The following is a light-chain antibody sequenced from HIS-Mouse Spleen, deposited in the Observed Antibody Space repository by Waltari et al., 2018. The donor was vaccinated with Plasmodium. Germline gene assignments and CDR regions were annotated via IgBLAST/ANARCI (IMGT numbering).Light chain of an antibody. V-gene: IGKV1-13*02. Sequence: IQLTQSASSLSAAVGDRVTNNCRASQGISSALAWYQQKPGKAPKLLIYDASSWESGVPSRFSGSGSETDFTLTISSLQPEDFATYYCQQFNSYPLTFGGGTKGEIK. CDR3: QQFNSYPLT. CDR1: QGISSA. J-gene: IGKJ4*01. CDR2: DAS.